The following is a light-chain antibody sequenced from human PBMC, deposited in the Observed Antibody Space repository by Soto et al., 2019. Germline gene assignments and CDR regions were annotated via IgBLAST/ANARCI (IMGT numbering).Light chain of an antibody. CDR1: SSNIGAGYD. V-gene: IGLV1-40*01. J-gene: IGLJ1*01. Sequence: QSVLTQPPSVSGAPGQRVTISCTGSSSNIGAGYDVHWYQQLPGTAPKLLIYGNSNRPSGVPDRFSGSKSDTSASLPITGLQAEDEADYYCQSYDSSLSGYVFGTGTKVTVL. CDR2: GNS. CDR3: QSYDSSLSGYV.